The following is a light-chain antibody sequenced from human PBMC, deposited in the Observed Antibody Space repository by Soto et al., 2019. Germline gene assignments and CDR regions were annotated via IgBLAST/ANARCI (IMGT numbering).Light chain of an antibody. Sequence: DVQMPQSPSSLSASVGDRVTITCRASQNIDIYLNGYQQKPGRPPTLLIYTTSRLQSVVPTRFIGSGSGTEFTLTISNLQPEYGATYACHHSYITPPSFGQGT. CDR2: TTS. CDR1: QNIDIY. CDR3: HHSYITPPS. V-gene: IGKV1-39*01. J-gene: IGKJ2*01.